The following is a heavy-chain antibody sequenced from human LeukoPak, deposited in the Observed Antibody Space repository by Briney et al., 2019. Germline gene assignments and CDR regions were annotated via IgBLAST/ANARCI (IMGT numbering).Heavy chain of an antibody. Sequence: PSETLSLTCTVSGVSISSSYYYWGWIRQPPGKGLEWIGNFHYSGSTYYNPSLKSRVTISVDTSKNQFSLKLSSVTAADTAVYYCASALGGYYYFDYWGQGTLVTVSS. V-gene: IGHV4-39*07. CDR1: GVSISSSYYY. J-gene: IGHJ4*02. CDR3: ASALGGYYYFDY. D-gene: IGHD3-22*01. CDR2: FHYSGST.